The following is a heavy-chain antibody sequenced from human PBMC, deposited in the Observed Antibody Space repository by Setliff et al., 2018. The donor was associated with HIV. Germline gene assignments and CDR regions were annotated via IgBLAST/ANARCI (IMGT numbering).Heavy chain of an antibody. CDR2: IWYDGSDK. V-gene: IGHV3-33*06. CDR3: AKQRYYDGNDGFDV. J-gene: IGHJ3*01. D-gene: IGHD3-3*01. CDR1: GFTFNNYG. Sequence: GALRLSCAASGFTFNNYGMHWVRQAPGKGLEWVTVIWYDGSDKYYADSVKGRFTISTDNSKKTLSLQMDSLRAEDTALYYCAKQRYYDGNDGFDVWGQGTMVTVS.